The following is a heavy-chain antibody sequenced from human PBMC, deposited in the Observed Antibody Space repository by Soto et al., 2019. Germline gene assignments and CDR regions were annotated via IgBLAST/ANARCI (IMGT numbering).Heavy chain of an antibody. Sequence: QLQLQESGPGLVKPSETLSLTCTVSGGSISSSSYWGWIRQPPGKGLEWIGSIYSIGSTYYNPSLXSRVTISVDTSKNQFSLKLSSVTAADTAVYYCRRSSRYSTDVWGQGTTVTVSS. D-gene: IGHD6-13*01. CDR3: RRSSRYSTDV. CDR2: IYSIGST. CDR1: GGSISSSSY. J-gene: IGHJ6*02. V-gene: IGHV4-39*01.